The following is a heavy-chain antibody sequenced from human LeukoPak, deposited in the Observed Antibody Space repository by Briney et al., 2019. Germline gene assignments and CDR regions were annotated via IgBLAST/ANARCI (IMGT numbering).Heavy chain of an antibody. J-gene: IGHJ4*02. D-gene: IGHD3-10*01. V-gene: IGHV3-30-3*01. CDR2: ISYDGSNK. Sequence: GGSLRLSCAASGFTFSSYAMHWVRQAPGKGLEWVAVISYDGSNKYYADSVKGRFTISRDNSKNTLYLQMNSLRAEDTAVYYCARDPLIYWGQGTLVTVFS. CDR1: GFTFSSYA. CDR3: ARDPLIY.